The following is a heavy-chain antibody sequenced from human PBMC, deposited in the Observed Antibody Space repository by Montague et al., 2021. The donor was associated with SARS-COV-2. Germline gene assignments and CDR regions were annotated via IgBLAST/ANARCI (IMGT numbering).Heavy chain of an antibody. Sequence: TLSLTCTVSGGSISSGGYYWSWIRQHPGKGLEWIGYIYYSGSTXYNPSLKSRVTISVDTSKNQFSLKLSSVTAADTAVYYCARAHIVVVTAMRYFDLWGRGTLVTVSS. J-gene: IGHJ2*01. V-gene: IGHV4-31*03. D-gene: IGHD2-21*02. CDR2: IYYSGST. CDR1: GGSISSGGYY. CDR3: ARAHIVVVTAMRYFDL.